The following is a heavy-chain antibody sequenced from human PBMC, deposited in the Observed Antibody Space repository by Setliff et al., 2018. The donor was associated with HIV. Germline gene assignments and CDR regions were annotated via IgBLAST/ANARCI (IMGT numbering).Heavy chain of an antibody. Sequence: SETLSLTCSVSGDSISRSNYYWGWTRQSPGKGLEWVGSISSSGGTSYSAASPKSRVTLSIDTSKSQFSLKLTSFTAADTAVYYCARHSAVNITPDGLGYYSIDVWGKGTSVTVSS. CDR2: ISSSGGT. CDR3: ARHSAVNITPDGLGYYSIDV. J-gene: IGHJ6*03. V-gene: IGHV4-39*01. D-gene: IGHD2-15*01. CDR1: GDSISRSNYY.